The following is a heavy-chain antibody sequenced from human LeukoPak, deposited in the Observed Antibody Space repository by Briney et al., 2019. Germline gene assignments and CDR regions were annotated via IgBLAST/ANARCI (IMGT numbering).Heavy chain of an antibody. V-gene: IGHV3-74*01. Sequence: GGSLRLSCAASGFTFSSYWMHWVRQAPGKGLVWVSRINGDGGSTTYADSVRGRFTISRDNAKNTLYLQMNSLRAEDTAVYYCARDRATAMFDYWAQGTLVTVSS. CDR1: GFTFSSYW. CDR2: INGDGGST. J-gene: IGHJ4*02. D-gene: IGHD5-18*01. CDR3: ARDRATAMFDY.